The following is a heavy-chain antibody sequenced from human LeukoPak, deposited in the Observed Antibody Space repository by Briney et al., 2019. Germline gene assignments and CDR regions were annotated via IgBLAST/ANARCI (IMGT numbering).Heavy chain of an antibody. CDR2: ISSSSSYI. CDR3: ARDPGGYCSSTSCPDWFDP. CDR1: GFTFSSYS. V-gene: IGHV3-21*01. D-gene: IGHD2-2*01. J-gene: IGHJ5*02. Sequence: GGSLRLSCAASGFTFSSYSMNWVRQAPGKGLEWVSSISSSSSYIYYADSVKGRFTISRDNAKNSLYLQMNSLGAEDTAVYYCARDPGGYCSSTSCPDWFDPWGQGTLVTVSS.